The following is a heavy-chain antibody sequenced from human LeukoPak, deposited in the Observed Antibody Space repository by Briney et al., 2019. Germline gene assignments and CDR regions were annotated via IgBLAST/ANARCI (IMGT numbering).Heavy chain of an antibody. CDR1: GGSISSHY. CDR2: LFDSVNT. D-gene: IGHD5-18*01. CDR3: ATIKRGSIFGYFDF. Sequence: SSGTLSLTCTVSGGSISSHYWSWIRQPPGKGLEWIAYLFDSVNTKDNPSLQSRLTLSADTSKNQFSLRLSSVTAADTAVYYCATIKRGSIFGYFDFWGQGIKVTVSS. V-gene: IGHV4-59*11. J-gene: IGHJ4*02.